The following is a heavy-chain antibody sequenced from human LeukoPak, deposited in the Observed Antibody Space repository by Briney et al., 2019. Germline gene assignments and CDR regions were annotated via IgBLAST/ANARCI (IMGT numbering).Heavy chain of an antibody. CDR1: GGTFSSYA. V-gene: IGHV1-69*05. J-gene: IGHJ4*02. Sequence: GDSVKVSCKASGGTFSSYAISWVRQAPGQGLEWMGGIIPIFGTANYAQKFQGRVTITTDESTSTAYMELSSLRSEDTAVYYCARDAVDYGDNRFDYWGQGTLVTVSS. CDR3: ARDAVDYGDNRFDY. CDR2: IIPIFGTA. D-gene: IGHD4-17*01.